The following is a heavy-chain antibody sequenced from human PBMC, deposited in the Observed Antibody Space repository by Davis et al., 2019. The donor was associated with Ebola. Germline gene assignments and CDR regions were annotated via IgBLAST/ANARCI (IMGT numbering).Heavy chain of an antibody. V-gene: IGHV4-4*02. J-gene: IGHJ5*01. CDR3: ARDSYNGDYITRFDS. D-gene: IGHD4-17*01. CDR1: GDSITNRNW. Sequence: MPSETLSLTCSVSGDSITNRNWWSWVRQSPGKGLEWIGDIYHGGITNYNPSLKSRVTISMDKSKNQFALNLSLVTAADTAVYYCARDSYNGDYITRFDSWGQGILVTVSS. CDR2: IYHGGIT.